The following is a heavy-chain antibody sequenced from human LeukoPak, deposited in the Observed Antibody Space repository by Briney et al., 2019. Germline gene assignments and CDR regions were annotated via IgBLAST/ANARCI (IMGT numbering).Heavy chain of an antibody. CDR3: ARDKGTVATYYYYYMDV. D-gene: IGHD6-19*01. CDR2: ISAHNGNT. Sequence: GASVKVSCKASGYTFTSYGISWVRQALGQGLEWMGWISAHNGNTNYEEKVQGRVTMTTDTSTSTAYMELRSLRSDDTAVYYCARDKGTVATYYYYYMDVWGKGTTVTVSS. CDR1: GYTFTSYG. J-gene: IGHJ6*03. V-gene: IGHV1-18*01.